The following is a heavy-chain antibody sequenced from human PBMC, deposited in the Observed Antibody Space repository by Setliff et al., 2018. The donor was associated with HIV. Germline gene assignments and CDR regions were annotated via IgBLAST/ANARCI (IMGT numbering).Heavy chain of an antibody. CDR2: INHSGST. Sequence: SETLSLTCAVYGGSFSGYYWSWIRQSPEKRLEWIGEINHSGSTNYNPSLKSRVIMAVDTSKNQFSLKLSSVTAADTAVYYCAGTRGYCSGTNCYALRGPDYWGQGTLVTVSS. CDR3: AGTRGYCSGTNCYALRGPDY. J-gene: IGHJ4*02. D-gene: IGHD2-2*01. CDR1: GGSFSGYY. V-gene: IGHV4-34*01.